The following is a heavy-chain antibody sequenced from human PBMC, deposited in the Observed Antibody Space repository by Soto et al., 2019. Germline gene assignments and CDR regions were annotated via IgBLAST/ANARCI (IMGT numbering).Heavy chain of an antibody. CDR1: GFTFDDYA. CDR2: ISWNSGSI. Sequence: GGSLRLSCAASGFTFDDYAMHWARHAPGKGLEWVSGISWNSGSIGYADSVKGRFTISRDNAKNSLYLQMNSLRAEDTALYYCAKDPSMGYYYDSSGYFDYWGQGT. CDR3: AKDPSMGYYYDSSGYFDY. V-gene: IGHV3-9*01. J-gene: IGHJ4*02. D-gene: IGHD3-22*01.